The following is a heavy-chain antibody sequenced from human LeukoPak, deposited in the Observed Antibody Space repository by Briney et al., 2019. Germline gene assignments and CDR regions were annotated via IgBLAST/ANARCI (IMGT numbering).Heavy chain of an antibody. V-gene: IGHV1-69*04. CDR3: ARVAYSGYDFDY. CDR1: GGTFSSYA. J-gene: IGHJ4*02. Sequence: GASVTVSCKASGGTFSSYAISWVRQAPGQGLEWMGRIIPILGIANYAQKFQGRVTITADKSTSTAYMELSSLRSEDTAVYYCARVAYSGYDFDYWGQGTLVTVSS. D-gene: IGHD5-12*01. CDR2: IIPILGIA.